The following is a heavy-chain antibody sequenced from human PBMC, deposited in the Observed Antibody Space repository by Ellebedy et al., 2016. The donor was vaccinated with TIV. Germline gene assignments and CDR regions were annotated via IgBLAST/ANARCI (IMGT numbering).Heavy chain of an antibody. CDR2: SRNKAKSYTT. J-gene: IGHJ4*02. Sequence: GESLKISCLTSGFNLNDHYIDWVRQAPGKGPEWVGRSRNKAKSYTTDYAASVKGRFTISRDDSKNSLYLQMNSLKTEDTAIYYCARDTTSDYWGQGALVTVSS. CDR3: ARDTTSDY. V-gene: IGHV3-72*01. D-gene: IGHD1-1*01. CDR1: GFNLNDHY.